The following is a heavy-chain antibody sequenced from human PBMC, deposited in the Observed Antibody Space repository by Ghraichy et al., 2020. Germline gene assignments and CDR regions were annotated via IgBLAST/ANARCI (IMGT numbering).Heavy chain of an antibody. CDR3: AKGGSHYYYGLDV. J-gene: IGHJ6*02. D-gene: IGHD2-15*01. CDR2: FSGTGSRT. V-gene: IGHV3-23*01. CDR1: GFSFSDYA. Sequence: LSLTCAASGFSFSDYAMSWVRQAPGKGLEWVSGFSGTGSRTSYADSVKGRFTLSRDNSKSTLYLEMNSLRVEDTAVYYCAKGGSHYYYGLDVWGQGTTVAVSS.